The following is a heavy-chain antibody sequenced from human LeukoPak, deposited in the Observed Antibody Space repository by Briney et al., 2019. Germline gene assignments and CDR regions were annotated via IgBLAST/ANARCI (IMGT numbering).Heavy chain of an antibody. CDR1: GYAFASYW. V-gene: IGHV5-51*01. D-gene: IGHD6-6*01. CDR2: IYPDDSDT. CDR3: ARFEVNHEDSSSFYYFDF. J-gene: IGHJ4*02. Sequence: GESLKISCRGSGYAFASYWIGWVRQVPGKGVQWMGIIYPDDSDTKYGPSFQGQVTFSADKSINTVYLQWSSLKASDTAMYYCARFEVNHEDSSSFYYFDFWGQGTLVTVSS.